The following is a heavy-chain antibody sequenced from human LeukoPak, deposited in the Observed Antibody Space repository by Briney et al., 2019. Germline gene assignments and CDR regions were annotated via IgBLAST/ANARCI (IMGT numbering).Heavy chain of an antibody. CDR3: AVGGAPTVNLDY. V-gene: IGHV4-34*01. Sequence: SETLSLTCAVYGGSFSGYYWSWIRQPPGKGLEWIGEMKHSGSTNYNPSLKSRVTISVDTSKNQFSLKLSSVTAADTAVYYCAVGGAPTVNLDYWGQGTLVTVSS. CDR2: MKHSGST. J-gene: IGHJ4*02. CDR1: GGSFSGYY. D-gene: IGHD4-17*01.